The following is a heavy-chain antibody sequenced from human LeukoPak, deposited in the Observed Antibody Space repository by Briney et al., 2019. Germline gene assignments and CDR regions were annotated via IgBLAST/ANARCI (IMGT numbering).Heavy chain of an antibody. CDR3: AKAGRSSWDPLDY. D-gene: IGHD6-13*01. V-gene: IGHV3-23*01. J-gene: IGHJ4*02. Sequence: GSLRLSCAASGFTFSSYAMSWVRQAPGKWLEWVSAISGSGGSTYYADSVKGRFTISRDNSKNTLYLQMNSLRAEDTAVYYCAKAGRSSWDPLDYWGQGTLVTVSS. CDR1: GFTFSSYA. CDR2: ISGSGGST.